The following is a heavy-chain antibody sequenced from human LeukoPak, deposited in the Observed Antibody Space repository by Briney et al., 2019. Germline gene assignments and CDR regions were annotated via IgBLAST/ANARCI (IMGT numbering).Heavy chain of an antibody. J-gene: IGHJ4*02. D-gene: IGHD4-17*01. CDR3: ARGTYGDYASRGPYDY. CDR1: GGTFSSYA. V-gene: IGHV1-69*13. Sequence: SVKVSCKASGGTFSSYAISWVRQAPGQGLEWMGGIIPIFGTANYAQKFQGRVTITADESTSTAYMELSSLRSEDTAVYYCARGTYGDYASRGPYDYWGQGTLVTVSS. CDR2: IIPIFGTA.